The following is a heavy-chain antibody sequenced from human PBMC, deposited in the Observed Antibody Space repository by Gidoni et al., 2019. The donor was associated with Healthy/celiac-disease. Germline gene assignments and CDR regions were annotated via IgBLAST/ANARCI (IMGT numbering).Heavy chain of an antibody. V-gene: IGHV3-20*04. CDR1: GFTFDDYG. J-gene: IGHJ4*02. Sequence: EVQLVESGGGVVRPGGSLRLSCAASGFTFDDYGMSWARQVPGKGLEWVSGINWNGAGTAYASSVKGRFTISRDYAKNSLYLQMNSLRAEDTALYYCARDQRSHNWAGITGFDYWGQGTLVTVSS. D-gene: IGHD1-1*01. CDR3: ARDQRSHNWAGITGFDY. CDR2: INWNGAGT.